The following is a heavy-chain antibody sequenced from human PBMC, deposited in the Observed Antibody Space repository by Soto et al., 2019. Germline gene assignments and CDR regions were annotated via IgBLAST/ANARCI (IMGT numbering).Heavy chain of an antibody. Sequence: GSLRLSCAASGFTFSSYGMHWVRQAPGKGLEWVAVIWYDGSDQYYADSVKGRCTIYRDDSKDTVYLQMNSLRVEDTAVYYCVKAYGSMVPYGLDVWGQGTTVTVSS. D-gene: IGHD3-10*01. CDR1: GFTFSSYG. CDR2: IWYDGSDQ. CDR3: VKAYGSMVPYGLDV. V-gene: IGHV3-30*02. J-gene: IGHJ6*02.